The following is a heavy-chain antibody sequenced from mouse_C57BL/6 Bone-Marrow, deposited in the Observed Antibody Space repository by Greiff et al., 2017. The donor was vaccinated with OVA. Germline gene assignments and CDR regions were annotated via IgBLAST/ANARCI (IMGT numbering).Heavy chain of an antibody. Sequence: VQLQQSGAELVRPGTSVKLSCKASGYTFTNYWIGWAQQRPGHGLEWIGDIYPGGGYTNSNEKFKGKATLTADKTSSTAYMQVSSLTSEDSAIDYCARYSNYGFDYWGQGTTLTVSS. V-gene: IGHV1-63*01. CDR1: GYTFTNYW. CDR2: IYPGGGYT. J-gene: IGHJ2*01. CDR3: ARYSNYGFDY. D-gene: IGHD2-5*01.